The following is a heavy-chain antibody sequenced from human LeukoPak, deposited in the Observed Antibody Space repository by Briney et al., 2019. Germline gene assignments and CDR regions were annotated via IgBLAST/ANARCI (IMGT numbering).Heavy chain of an antibody. Sequence: SETLSLTCTVSGGSISSSSYYWGWIRQPPGKGLEWIGEINHSGSTNYNPSLKSRVTISVDTSKNQFSLKVSSVTAADTAVYFCARGVVAASPLYYYYGMDVWGQGTTVTVSS. V-gene: IGHV4-39*07. J-gene: IGHJ6*02. CDR3: ARGVVAASPLYYYYGMDV. CDR2: INHSGST. CDR1: GGSISSSSYY. D-gene: IGHD2-15*01.